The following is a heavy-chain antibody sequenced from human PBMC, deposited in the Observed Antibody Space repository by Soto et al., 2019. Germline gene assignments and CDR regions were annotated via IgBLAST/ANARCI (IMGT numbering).Heavy chain of an antibody. CDR1: GGSFSGYY. D-gene: IGHD3-3*01. V-gene: IGHV4-34*01. CDR3: ARVGRGYDFWSGRYFDY. J-gene: IGHJ4*02. Sequence: PSETLSLTCAVYGGSFSGYYWSWIRQPPGKGLEWIGEINHSGSTNYNPSLKSRVTISVDTSKNQFSLKLSSVTAADTAVYYCARVGRGYDFWSGRYFDYWGQGTLVTVSS. CDR2: INHSGST.